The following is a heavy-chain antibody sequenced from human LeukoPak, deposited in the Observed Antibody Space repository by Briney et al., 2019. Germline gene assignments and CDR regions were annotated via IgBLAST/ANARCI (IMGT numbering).Heavy chain of an antibody. CDR1: GFTFGTNS. Sequence: GGSLRLSCAGSGFTFGTNSMSWVRQAPGKGLEWISYISSGGSTIYYADSVKGRFTISRDSAKNSLYLQMNSLRAEDTAVYYCARDGGGYSYGVAYWGQGTLVTVSS. V-gene: IGHV3-48*01. CDR2: ISSGGSTI. D-gene: IGHD5-18*01. CDR3: ARDGGGYSYGVAY. J-gene: IGHJ4*02.